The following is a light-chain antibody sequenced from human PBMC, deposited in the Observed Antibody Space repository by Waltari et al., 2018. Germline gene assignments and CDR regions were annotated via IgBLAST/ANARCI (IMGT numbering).Light chain of an antibody. J-gene: IGKJ2*01. CDR1: QSVGTY. CDR3: QQRSSWTPHT. V-gene: IGKV3-11*01. Sequence: EIVLTQSPATLSLSPGETATLSCRASQSVGTYLAWYQQKPGQAPRLLIYDAPNRATGIPDRFRGSGSGTDFTLTISSLEPEDFAVYYCQQRSSWTPHTFGQGARLEIK. CDR2: DAP.